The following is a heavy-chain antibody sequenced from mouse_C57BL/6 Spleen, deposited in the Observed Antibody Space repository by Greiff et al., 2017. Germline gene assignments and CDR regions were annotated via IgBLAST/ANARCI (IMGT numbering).Heavy chain of an antibody. J-gene: IGHJ2*01. V-gene: IGHV1-54*01. CDR1: GYAFTNYL. CDR3: ARDGDVEYDGKEFDY. D-gene: IGHD1-1*01. Sequence: QVQLKQSGAELVRPGTSVKVSCKASGYAFTNYLIEWVKQRPGQGLEWIGVINPGSGGTNYNEKFKGKATLTADKSSSTAYMQLSSLTSEDSAVYFCARDGDVEYDGKEFDYWGQGTTLTVSS. CDR2: INPGSGGT.